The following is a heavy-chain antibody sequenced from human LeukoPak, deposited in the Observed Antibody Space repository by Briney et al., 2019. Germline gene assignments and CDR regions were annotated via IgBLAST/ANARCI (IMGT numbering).Heavy chain of an antibody. CDR1: GFTFSTYS. J-gene: IGHJ4*02. CDR3: AGDSYGSSGYYYVSDY. V-gene: IGHV3-48*02. Sequence: PGGSLRLSCAASGFTFSTYSMNWVRQAPGKGLEWVSYLSYSSSAIYYADSVKGRFTISRDNAKNSLYLRMNSLRDEDTAVYYCAGDSYGSSGYYYVSDYWGQGALVTVSS. D-gene: IGHD3-22*01. CDR2: LSYSSSAI.